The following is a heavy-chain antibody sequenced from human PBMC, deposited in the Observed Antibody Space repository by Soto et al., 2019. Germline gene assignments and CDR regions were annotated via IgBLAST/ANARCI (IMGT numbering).Heavy chain of an antibody. D-gene: IGHD6-19*01. CDR1: GGSISSYY. V-gene: IGHV4-59*08. Sequence: SETLSLTCTVSGGSISSYYWSWIRQPPGNGLEWIGYVSYSGSTNYNPSPKSRVAISVDTSKNQFSLKLSSVTAADTAVYYCARHSSVYWYFDLWGRGTLVTVPQ. CDR3: ARHSSVYWYFDL. CDR2: VSYSGST. J-gene: IGHJ2*01.